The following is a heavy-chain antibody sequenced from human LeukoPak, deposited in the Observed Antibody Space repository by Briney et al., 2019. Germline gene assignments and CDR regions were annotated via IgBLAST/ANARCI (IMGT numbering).Heavy chain of an antibody. CDR3: AWIAVAGPFDY. J-gene: IGHJ4*02. CDR1: GGSISSGGYY. CDR2: IQTSGST. Sequence: SETLSLTCTVSGGSISSGGYYWNWIRQPAGKGLEWIGRIQTSGSTNYNPSLNSRVTISVDTSKNQFSLELRSVTAADAAVYYCAWIAVAGPFDYWGQGTLVTVSS. V-gene: IGHV4-61*02. D-gene: IGHD6-19*01.